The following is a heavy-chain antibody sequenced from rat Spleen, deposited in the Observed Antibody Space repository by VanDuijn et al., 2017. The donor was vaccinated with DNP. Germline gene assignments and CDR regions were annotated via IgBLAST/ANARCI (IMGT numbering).Heavy chain of an antibody. Sequence: EVQFQESGPGLVKSSQSLSLTCSVTGYSITSNYWGWVRQFPGDKMEWIGYINYSGGTGYNPSLKSRISITRDTSNNQFFLQLSSITAEDTATYYCARWNYGYWYFDFWGPGTMVTVSS. D-gene: IGHD1-3*01. V-gene: IGHV3-1*01. J-gene: IGHJ1*01. CDR1: GYSITSNY. CDR3: ARWNYGYWYFDF. CDR2: INYSGGT.